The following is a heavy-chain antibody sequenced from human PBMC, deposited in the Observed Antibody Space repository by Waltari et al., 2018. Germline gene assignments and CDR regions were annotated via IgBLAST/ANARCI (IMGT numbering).Heavy chain of an antibody. D-gene: IGHD6-19*01. Sequence: QVQLVQSGAEVKKPGASVKVSCKASGYTFTGYYMHWVRQAPGQGLEWMGRINPNSGGTNYEQKFQGRVTMTRETSISTAYMELSRLRSDETAVYYCARDSSGWYYFDYWGQGTLVTVSS. CDR3: ARDSSGWYYFDY. J-gene: IGHJ4*02. V-gene: IGHV1-2*06. CDR1: GYTFTGYY. CDR2: INPNSGGT.